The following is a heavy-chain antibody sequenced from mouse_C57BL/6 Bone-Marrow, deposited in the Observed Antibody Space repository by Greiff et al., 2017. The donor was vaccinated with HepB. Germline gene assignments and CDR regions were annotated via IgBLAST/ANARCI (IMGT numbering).Heavy chain of an antibody. CDR3: AIWAY. V-gene: IGHV3-6*01. J-gene: IGHJ3*01. Sequence: VQLKESGPGLVKPSQSLSLTCSVTGYSITSGYYWNWIRQFPGNKLEWMGYISYDGSNNYNPSLKNRISITRDTSKNQFFLKLNSVTTEDTAAYYCAIWAYWGQGTLVTVSA. CDR2: ISYDGSN. CDR1: GYSITSGYY.